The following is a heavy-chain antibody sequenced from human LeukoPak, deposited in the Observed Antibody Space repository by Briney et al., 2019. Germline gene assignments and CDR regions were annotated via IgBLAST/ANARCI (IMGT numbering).Heavy chain of an antibody. CDR1: GFTFNTYG. CDR3: ARASYYDSAGYYRSYYFDF. J-gene: IGHJ4*02. Sequence: PGRPLRLSCAASGFTFNTYGMHWVRQAPGKGLEWVAIMWFDGSHQYCADSVKGRFTISRDTSKSTLYLQMDSLSAEDPAVCYCARASYYDSAGYYRSYYFDFWGQGTLVTVSS. V-gene: IGHV3-33*01. CDR2: MWFDGSHQ. D-gene: IGHD3-22*01.